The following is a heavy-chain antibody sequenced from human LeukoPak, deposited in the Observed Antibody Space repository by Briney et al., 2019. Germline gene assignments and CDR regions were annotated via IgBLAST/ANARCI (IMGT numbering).Heavy chain of an antibody. CDR1: GFTFSSYS. CDR2: ISSSSTYI. CDR3: ARDPRDYDSSGNY. Sequence: KPGGSLRRSCAASGFTFSSYSMSWVRQAPGKGLEWVSPISSSSTYIYYADSVKGRFTISRDNAKNSLYLQMNSLRAEDTAVFYCARDPRDYDSSGNYWGQGTLVTVYS. V-gene: IGHV3-21*01. J-gene: IGHJ4*02. D-gene: IGHD3-22*01.